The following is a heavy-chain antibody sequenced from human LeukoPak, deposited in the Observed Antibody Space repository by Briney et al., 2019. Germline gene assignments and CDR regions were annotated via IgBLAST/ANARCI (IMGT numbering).Heavy chain of an antibody. CDR1: GGSFSGYY. D-gene: IGHD3/OR15-3a*01. CDR2: INHSGST. J-gene: IGHJ6*03. CDR3: ARGFGLRDYYYYYMDV. Sequence: KPSETLSLTCAVYGGSFSGYYWSWIRQPPGKGLEWIGEINHSGSTNYNPSLKSRVTISVDTSKNQFSLKLSSVTAADTAVYYCARGFGLRDYYYYYMDVWGKGTTVTVSS. V-gene: IGHV4-34*01.